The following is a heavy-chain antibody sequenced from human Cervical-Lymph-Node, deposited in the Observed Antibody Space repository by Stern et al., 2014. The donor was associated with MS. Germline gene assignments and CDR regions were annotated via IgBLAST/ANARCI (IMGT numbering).Heavy chain of an antibody. CDR1: GGSISSYY. V-gene: IGHV4-59*01. CDR2: KPHPGRT. J-gene: IGHJ5*02. CDR3: AQASLYSAGWYSDGLGWFDP. D-gene: IGHD6-19*01. Sequence: VQLVESGPGLVKPSETLSLTCSVSGGSISSYYWSWIRQPPGKGLEWIASKPHPGRTNYNPSLESRVTISVDTSKDQVSLKLTSVTAADTAIYYCAQASLYSAGWYSDGLGWFDPWGPGTLVTVSS.